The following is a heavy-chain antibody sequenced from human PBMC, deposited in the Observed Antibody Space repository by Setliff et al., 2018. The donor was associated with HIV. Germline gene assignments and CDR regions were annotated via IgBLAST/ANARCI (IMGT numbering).Heavy chain of an antibody. V-gene: IGHV3-21*01. CDR2: ISTTGSDR. J-gene: IGHJ4*02. Sequence: GESLKISCAASGFSFGGYSMNWVRQAPGQGLEWVSSISTTGSDRFYTDSVKGRFTISRDNAKKSLYLQMNSLRAEDTAVYYCARDFTDTVVGVVPFFDFWGLGTLVTVSS. CDR1: GFSFGGYS. CDR3: ARDFTDTVVGVVPFFDF. D-gene: IGHD3-3*01.